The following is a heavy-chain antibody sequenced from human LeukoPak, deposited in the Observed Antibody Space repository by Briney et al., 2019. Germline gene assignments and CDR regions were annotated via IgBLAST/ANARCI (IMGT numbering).Heavy chain of an antibody. J-gene: IGHJ3*02. CDR3: ARETGIGDAFDI. CDR1: GGSFSGYY. D-gene: IGHD3-10*01. Sequence: QPSETLSLTCAVYGGSFSGYYWSWIRQPPGKGLEWIGEINHSGSTNYNPSLKSRVTISVDTSKNQFSLKLSSVTAADTAVYYCARETGIGDAFDIWGQGTMVTVSS. CDR2: INHSGST. V-gene: IGHV4-34*01.